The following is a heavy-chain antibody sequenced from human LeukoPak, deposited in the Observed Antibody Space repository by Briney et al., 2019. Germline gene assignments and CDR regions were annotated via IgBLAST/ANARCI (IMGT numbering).Heavy chain of an antibody. V-gene: IGHV4-4*07. Sequence: SETLSLICRVSGASISAYYWSWIRQPVGKGLEWIGQIKTTGSTHYNSSLESRVTISVDTSKNQFSLRLSSVTAADTAVYYCARDGRYYYAFDIWGQGTMVTVSS. CDR2: IKTTGST. D-gene: IGHD1-26*01. CDR1: GASISAYY. CDR3: ARDGRYYYAFDI. J-gene: IGHJ3*02.